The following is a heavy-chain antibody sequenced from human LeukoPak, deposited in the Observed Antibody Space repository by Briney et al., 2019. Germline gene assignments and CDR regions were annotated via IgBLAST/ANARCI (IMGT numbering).Heavy chain of an antibody. D-gene: IGHD2/OR15-2a*01. Sequence: PSDTLSLPCSVSGRSNSTYYWSWLPHPREKGLEGIGYINYSGSTNYNPSRKSRVTISVDTSKNQFSLKLSSVTAADTAVYYCARGATSLSYFDSRGQGTLVTVSS. J-gene: IGHJ4*02. CDR2: INYSGST. V-gene: IGHV4-59*07. CDR3: ARGATSLSYFDS. CDR1: GRSNSTYY.